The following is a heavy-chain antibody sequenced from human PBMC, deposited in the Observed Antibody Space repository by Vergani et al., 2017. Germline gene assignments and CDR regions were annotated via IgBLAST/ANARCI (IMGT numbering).Heavy chain of an antibody. D-gene: IGHD7-27*01. V-gene: IGHV4-39*01. CDR2: IYYSGST. Sequence: QLQLQESGPGLVKPSETLSLPSTVSSRPISSSSYYWGWIRQPPGKWLGWVWIIYYSGSTYYNPSLKSRVTISVDTSKNHFSLKLSSVTAADTAVYYCARMGTGENAFDIWGQGTMVTVSS. CDR3: ARMGTGENAFDI. J-gene: IGHJ3*02. CDR1: SRPISSSSYY.